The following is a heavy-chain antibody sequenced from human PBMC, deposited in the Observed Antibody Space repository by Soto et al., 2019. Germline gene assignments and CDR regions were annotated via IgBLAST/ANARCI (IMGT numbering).Heavy chain of an antibody. V-gene: IGHV4-59*01. J-gene: IGHJ6*02. D-gene: IGHD6-19*01. CDR1: GGSISSYY. Sequence: SETLSLTCTVSGGSISSYYWSWIRQPPGKGLEWIGYIYYSGSTNYNPSLKSRVTISVDTSKNQFSLKLSSVTAADTAVYYCARGGIAVVYYYYGMDVWGQGTTVTVSS. CDR2: IYYSGST. CDR3: ARGGIAVVYYYYGMDV.